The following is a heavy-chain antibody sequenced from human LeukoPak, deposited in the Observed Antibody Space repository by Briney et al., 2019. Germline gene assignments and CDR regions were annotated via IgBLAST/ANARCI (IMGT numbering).Heavy chain of an antibody. J-gene: IGHJ4*02. CDR3: AIHCSGGSCSRSYYFDY. V-gene: IGHV1-3*01. CDR2: INAGNGNT. D-gene: IGHD2-15*01. Sequence: RASVKVSCKASGYTFSSYATHWVRQAPGQRLEWMGWINAGNGNTKYSQKFQDRITFTSDTSASTAYMELSSLRSEDTAVYYCAIHCSGGSCSRSYYFDYWGQGTLVTVSS. CDR1: GYTFSSYA.